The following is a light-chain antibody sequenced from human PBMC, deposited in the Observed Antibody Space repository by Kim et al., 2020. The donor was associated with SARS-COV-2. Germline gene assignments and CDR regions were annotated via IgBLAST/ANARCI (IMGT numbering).Light chain of an antibody. J-gene: IGKJ1*01. CDR1: QSVTRY. V-gene: IGKV3-11*01. CDR3: QQRRSWPRT. Sequence: LSAVEKATLTYRARQSVTRYLAWYQQKPAQTPRLLSSEASNRATGIPARFSGSGSRAVFTLTISSLEPEDFAVYYCQQRRSWPRTFGQGTKVDIK. CDR2: EAS.